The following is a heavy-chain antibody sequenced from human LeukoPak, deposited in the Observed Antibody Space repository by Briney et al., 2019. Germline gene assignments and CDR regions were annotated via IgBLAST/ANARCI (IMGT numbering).Heavy chain of an antibody. CDR3: ARVQYCTNGVCYLSAFDP. D-gene: IGHD2-8*01. Sequence: ASVKVSCKASGYTFTSYDINWVRQATGQGLEWMGWMNPNSGNTGYAQKFQGRVTMTRNTSISTVYMELSSLRSEDTAVYYCARVQYCTNGVCYLSAFDPWGQGTLVTVSS. CDR1: GYTFTSYD. V-gene: IGHV1-8*01. CDR2: MNPNSGNT. J-gene: IGHJ5*02.